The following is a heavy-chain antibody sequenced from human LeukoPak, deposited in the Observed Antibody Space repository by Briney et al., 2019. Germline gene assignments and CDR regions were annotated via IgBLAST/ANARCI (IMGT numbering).Heavy chain of an antibody. J-gene: IGHJ4*02. CDR1: GITLSNYG. CDR3: AKRGVVIRVILVGFHKEAYYFDS. Sequence: GGSLRLSCAVSGITLSNYGMSWVRQAPGKGLEWVAGISDSGGRTNYADSVKGRFTISRDNPKNTLYLQMNTLRAEDTAVYFCAKRGVVIRVILVGFHKEAYYFDSWGQGALVTVSS. V-gene: IGHV3-23*01. D-gene: IGHD3-22*01. CDR2: ISDSGGRT.